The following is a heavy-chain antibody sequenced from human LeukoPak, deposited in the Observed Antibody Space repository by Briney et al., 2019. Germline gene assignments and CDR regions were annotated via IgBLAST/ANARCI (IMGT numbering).Heavy chain of an antibody. J-gene: IGHJ6*03. Sequence: GASVKVSCKASGYTFTGYYMHWVRQAPGQGLEWMGWINPNSGGTNYAQKFQGRVTMTRDTSISTAYMELSRLRSDDTAVYYCARVDIVDYYYYMDVWGKGTTVTASS. CDR3: ARVDIVDYYYYMDV. D-gene: IGHD2-15*01. CDR1: GYTFTGYY. V-gene: IGHV1-2*02. CDR2: INPNSGGT.